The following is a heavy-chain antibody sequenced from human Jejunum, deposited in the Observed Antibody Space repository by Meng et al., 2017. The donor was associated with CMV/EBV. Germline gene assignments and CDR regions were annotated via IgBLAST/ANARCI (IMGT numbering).Heavy chain of an antibody. CDR1: VFTFSRYG. Sequence: SVFTFSRYGMNWVRQAPGKGLEWVSYISRSSDNIYYADSVKGRFTISRDNAKNSLYLQMNSLRAEDTALYYCATGQDYDTSGYYSWGQGTLVTVSS. CDR2: ISRSSDNI. CDR3: ATGQDYDTSGYYS. D-gene: IGHD3-22*01. V-gene: IGHV3-48*04. J-gene: IGHJ4*02.